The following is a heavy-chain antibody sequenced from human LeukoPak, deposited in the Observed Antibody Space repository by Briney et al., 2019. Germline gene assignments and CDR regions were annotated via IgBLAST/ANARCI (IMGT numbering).Heavy chain of an antibody. V-gene: IGHV5-51*01. CDR2: IYPGDSDT. CDR3: ARYYYGSGSENWFDP. Sequence: GESLKISCKGSGYSFTSYWIGWVRQMPGKGLEWMGIIYPGDSDTRYSPSFRGQVTISADKSISTAYLQWSSLKASDTAMYYCARYYYGSGSENWFDPWGQGTLVTVSS. CDR1: GYSFTSYW. J-gene: IGHJ5*02. D-gene: IGHD3-10*01.